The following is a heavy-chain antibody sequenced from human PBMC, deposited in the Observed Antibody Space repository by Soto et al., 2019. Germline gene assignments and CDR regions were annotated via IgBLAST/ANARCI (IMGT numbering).Heavy chain of an antibody. V-gene: IGHV3-21*01. D-gene: IGHD4-17*01. CDR3: ASGSTMTTF. J-gene: IGHJ4*02. CDR1: GFTFSSYI. Sequence: GRSLTLSCAASGFTFSSYIMTWVRQAPGKGLEWVSTISSGSSYIYYADSVKGRFTISRDDANNSLYLQMNSLRADDTAVYYCASGSTMTTFWGQGTLVTVSS. CDR2: ISSGSSYI.